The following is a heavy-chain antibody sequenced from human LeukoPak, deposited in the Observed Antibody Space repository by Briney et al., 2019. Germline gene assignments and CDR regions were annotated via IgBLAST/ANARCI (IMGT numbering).Heavy chain of an antibody. J-gene: IGHJ4*02. V-gene: IGHV3-23*01. D-gene: IGHD3-22*01. CDR1: GFTFSGYA. CDR2: ISGSGGST. Sequence: GGSLRLSCAASGFTFSGYAMSWVRQAPGKGLEWVSAISGSGGSTYYADSVKGRFTISRDNSKNTLYLQMNSLRAEDTAVYYCAKDYYDSSGYYSYYFDYWGQGTLVTVSS. CDR3: AKDYYDSSGYYSYYFDY.